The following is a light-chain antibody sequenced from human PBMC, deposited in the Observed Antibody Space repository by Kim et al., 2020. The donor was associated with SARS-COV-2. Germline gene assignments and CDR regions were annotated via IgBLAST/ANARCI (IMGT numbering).Light chain of an antibody. CDR1: SSNIGRNY. V-gene: IGLV1-47*01. J-gene: IGLJ1*01. Sequence: ELTQPPSASGTPGQRVTISCSGSSSNIGRNYVYWYQQVPGTAPKLLIHDNDQRPSGVPDRFSGSKSGTSASLAISGLRSEDEADYYCATWHDSLASYVFGTGTKVTVL. CDR2: DND. CDR3: ATWHDSLASYV.